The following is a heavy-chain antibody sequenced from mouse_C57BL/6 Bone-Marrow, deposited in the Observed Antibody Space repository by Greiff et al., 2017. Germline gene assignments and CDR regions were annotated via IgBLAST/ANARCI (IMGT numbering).Heavy chain of an antibody. CDR1: GYTFTSYW. J-gene: IGHJ4*01. CDR3: ARDEWDGGY. D-gene: IGHD1-3*01. Sequence: QVQLKQPGAELVKPGASVKLSCKASGYTFTSYWMHWVKQRPGQGLEWIGMIHPNSGSTNYNEKFKSKATLTVDKSSSTAYMQLSSLTAEDSAVYYCARDEWDGGYWGQGTSVTVSS. V-gene: IGHV1-64*01. CDR2: IHPNSGST.